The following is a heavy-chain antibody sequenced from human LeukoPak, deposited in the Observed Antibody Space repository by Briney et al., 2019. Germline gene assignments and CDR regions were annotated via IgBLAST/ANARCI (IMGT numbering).Heavy chain of an antibody. V-gene: IGHV4-38-2*02. D-gene: IGHD2-21*01. CDR3: ARGVVIAPQTFDY. CDR1: GYSISSGYY. CDR2: IYYSGST. J-gene: IGHJ4*02. Sequence: SETLSLTCTVSGYSISSGYYWGWIRQPPGKGLEWIGSIYYSGSTYYNPSLKSRVTISVDTSKNQFSLKLGSVTAADTAVYYCARGVVIAPQTFDYWGQGTLVAVSS.